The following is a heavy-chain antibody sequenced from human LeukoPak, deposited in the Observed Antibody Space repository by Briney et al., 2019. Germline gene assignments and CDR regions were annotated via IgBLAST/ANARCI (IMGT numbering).Heavy chain of an antibody. J-gene: IGHJ4*02. V-gene: IGHV4-31*03. CDR3: AAGGDTAKGGKY. CDR2: IHFSGTI. Sequence: ASETPSLTCTVSGASISGTDYYWTWPRHHPGEGLEWLGFIHFSGTIYSNPSLRSRLIISADTAKNQMSLKLSSMTAADTAVYYCAAGGDTAKGGKYWGQGTQVTVSS. D-gene: IGHD5-18*01. CDR1: GASISGTDYY.